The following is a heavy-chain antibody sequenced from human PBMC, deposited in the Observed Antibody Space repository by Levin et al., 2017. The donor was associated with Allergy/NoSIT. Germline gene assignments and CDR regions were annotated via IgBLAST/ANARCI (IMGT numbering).Heavy chain of an antibody. CDR2: ISWNSDKL. CDR3: AKDEAAAGSNALFSN. D-gene: IGHD6-13*01. V-gene: IGHV3-9*01. CDR1: GFTFDDYA. J-gene: IGHJ4*02. Sequence: LSLTCAASGFTFDDYAMHWVRQAPGKGLEWVSTISWNSDKLGYADSVKGRFTISRDNAKNSVYLQMNSLRGEDTAFYYCAKDEAAAGSNALFSNWGQGARVTVSS.